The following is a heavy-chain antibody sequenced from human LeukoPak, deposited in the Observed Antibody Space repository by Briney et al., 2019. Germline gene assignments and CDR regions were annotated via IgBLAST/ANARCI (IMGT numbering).Heavy chain of an antibody. CDR2: ISGSGGST. CDR1: GFTFSSYA. CDR3: AKVDLETGIAVAAPMDY. J-gene: IGHJ4*02. Sequence: PGGSLKLSCAASGFTFSSYAMSWVRQAPGKGLEWVSAISGSGGSTYYADSVKGRFTISRDNSKNTLYLQMNSLRAEDTAVYYCAKVDLETGIAVAAPMDYWGQGTLVTVSS. D-gene: IGHD6-19*01. V-gene: IGHV3-23*01.